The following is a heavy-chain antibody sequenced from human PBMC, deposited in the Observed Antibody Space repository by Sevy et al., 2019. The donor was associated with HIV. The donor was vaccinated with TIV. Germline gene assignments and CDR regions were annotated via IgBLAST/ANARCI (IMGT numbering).Heavy chain of an antibody. CDR3: AIYHDSSGTRGRYYFDY. J-gene: IGHJ4*02. CDR2: IIPIFGTA. Sequence: ASVKVSCKASGGTVSSYAISWVRQAPGQGLEWMGGIIPIFGTANYAQKFQGRVTITADESTSTAYMELSSLRSEDMAVYYCAIYHDSSGTRGRYYFDYWGQGTLVTVSS. CDR1: GGTVSSYA. V-gene: IGHV1-69*13. D-gene: IGHD3-22*01.